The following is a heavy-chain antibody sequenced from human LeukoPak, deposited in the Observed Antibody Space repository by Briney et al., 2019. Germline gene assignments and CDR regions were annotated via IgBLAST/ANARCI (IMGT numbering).Heavy chain of an antibody. CDR2: ISGSGGST. V-gene: IGHV3-23*01. J-gene: IGHJ4*02. CDR3: AKDVRFGYYYGSGTFDY. D-gene: IGHD3-10*01. CDR1: GFTFSSYA. Sequence: PGGSLRLSCAASGFTFSSYAMSWVRQAPGKGLEWVSAISGSGGSTYYADSVKGRFTISRDNSKNTLYLQMNSLRAEDTAVYYCAKDVRFGYYYGSGTFDYWGRGTLVTVSS.